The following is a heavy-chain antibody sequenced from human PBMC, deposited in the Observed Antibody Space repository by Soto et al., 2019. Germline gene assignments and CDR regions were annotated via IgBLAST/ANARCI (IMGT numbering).Heavy chain of an antibody. CDR2: IKQDGSEK. CDR3: AGIVGASFDY. Sequence: EVQLVESGGGLVQPGGSLRLSCAASGFTFSSYWMSWVRQAPGKGLEWVANIKQDGSEKYYVDSVKGRFTISRDNDKNSLYLQMTSLRAEDTAVYYCAGIVGASFDYWGQGTLVTVSS. V-gene: IGHV3-7*01. D-gene: IGHD1-26*01. J-gene: IGHJ4*02. CDR1: GFTFSSYW.